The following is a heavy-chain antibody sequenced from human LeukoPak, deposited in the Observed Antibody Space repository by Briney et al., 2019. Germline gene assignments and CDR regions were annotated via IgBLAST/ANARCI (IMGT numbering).Heavy chain of an antibody. CDR2: INPNSGGT. J-gene: IGHJ1*01. V-gene: IGHV1-2*02. CDR3: ARAKVLYDILTGYYTRGYFQH. D-gene: IGHD3-9*01. Sequence: ASVKVSCKASGYTFTGYYMHWVRQAPGQGREWMGWINPNSGGTNYAQKFQGRVTMTRDTSISTAYMELSRLRSDDTAVYYCARAKVLYDILTGYYTRGYFQHWGQGTLVTVSS. CDR1: GYTFTGYY.